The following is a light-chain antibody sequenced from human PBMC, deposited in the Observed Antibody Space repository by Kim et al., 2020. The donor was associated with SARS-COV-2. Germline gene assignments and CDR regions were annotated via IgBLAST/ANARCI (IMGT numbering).Light chain of an antibody. CDR2: QDS. J-gene: IGLJ2*01. CDR3: HAWDSSILV. Sequence: SYELTQPPSVSVSPGQTASITCSGDNLGANYARWYQQKPGQSPVLVISQDSKRPSGIPERFSGSHSGHTATLTNSGTQAMDEAHYYCHAWDSSILVFGGG. CDR1: NLGANY. V-gene: IGLV3-1*01.